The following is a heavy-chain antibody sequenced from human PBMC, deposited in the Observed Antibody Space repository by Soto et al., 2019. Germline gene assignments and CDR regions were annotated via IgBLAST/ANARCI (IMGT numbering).Heavy chain of an antibody. V-gene: IGHV3-30-3*01. CDR2: KSYDGSNK. D-gene: IGHD1-1*01. J-gene: IGHJ4*02. CDR1: GFTFSSYA. Sequence: QVQLVESGGGVVQPGRSLRLSCAASGFTFSSYAMHWVRQAPGKGLEWVAVKSYDGSNKYYADSVKGRFTISRDNSKNTLYLQMNSLRAEDTAVYYCARETGTRTGGPFDYWGQGTLVTVSS. CDR3: ARETGTRTGGPFDY.